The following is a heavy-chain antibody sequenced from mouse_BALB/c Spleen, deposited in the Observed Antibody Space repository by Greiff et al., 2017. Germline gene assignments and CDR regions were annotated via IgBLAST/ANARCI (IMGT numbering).Heavy chain of an antibody. CDR1: GFTFSSFG. CDR3: ARNFLFDY. CDR2: ISSGSSTI. J-gene: IGHJ2*01. V-gene: IGHV5-17*02. Sequence: EVMLVESGGGLVQPGGSRKLSCAASGFTFSSFGMHWVRQAPEKGLEWVAYISSGSSTIYYADTVKGRFTISRDNPQNTLFLQMTSLRSEDTAMYYCARNFLFDYWGQGTTLTVSS.